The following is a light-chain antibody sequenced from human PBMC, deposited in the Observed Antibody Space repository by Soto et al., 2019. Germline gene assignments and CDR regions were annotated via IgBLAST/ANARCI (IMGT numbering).Light chain of an antibody. CDR3: QQYHSSLPVT. V-gene: IGKV1-5*03. Sequence: DFQMTQSPPLLPASIGDRVTITCRASQSIRRWLAWYQQKPGKAPKLLMSKASTLESGVPSRFAGRGSGTEFTLTISSRQPEDFATYYCQQYHSSLPVTFGQGTKVEMK. J-gene: IGKJ1*01. CDR2: KAS. CDR1: QSIRRW.